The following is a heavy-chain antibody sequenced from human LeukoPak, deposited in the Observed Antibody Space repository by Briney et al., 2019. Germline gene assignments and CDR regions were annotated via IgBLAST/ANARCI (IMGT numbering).Heavy chain of an antibody. J-gene: IGHJ3*01. CDR3: ARHDDYPCNSQPDGFDV. V-gene: IGHV4-39*01. Sequence: SETLSLTCTVSGGSISSSSKFSGWIRQPPGKGLEWIGSLRPSTTTYYNPSLRSRVAISVDTSKNQFSLTLSSVTAADSAVYFCARHDDYPCNSQPDGFDVWGQGTMVTVSS. CDR1: GGSISSSSKF. CDR2: LRPSTTT. D-gene: IGHD4-23*01.